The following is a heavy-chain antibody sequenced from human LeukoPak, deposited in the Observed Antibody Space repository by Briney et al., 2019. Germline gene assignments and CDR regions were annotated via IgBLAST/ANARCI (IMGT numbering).Heavy chain of an antibody. J-gene: IGHJ6*03. CDR2: MNPNSGNT. V-gene: IGHV1-8*01. Sequence: ASVKVSCKASGYTFTSYDINWVRQATGQGLEWMGWMNPNSGNTGYAQKFQGRVTMTRNTSISTAYMELSSLRSEDTAVYYCAREQPHSYYMDVWGKGTAVTVSS. CDR1: GYTFTSYD. CDR3: AREQPHSYYMDV. D-gene: IGHD6-13*01.